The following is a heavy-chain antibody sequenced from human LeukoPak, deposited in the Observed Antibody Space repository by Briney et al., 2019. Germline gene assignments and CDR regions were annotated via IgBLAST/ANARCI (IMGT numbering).Heavy chain of an antibody. CDR2: INPNSGGT. D-gene: IGHD5-18*01. CDR1: GYTFTGYY. CDR3: ARVPGGALSYGYRGIAEYFQH. V-gene: IGHV1-2*02. J-gene: IGHJ1*01. Sequence: ASVKVPCKASGYTFTGYYMHWVRQAPGQGLEWMGWINPNSGGTNYAQKFQGRVTMTRDTSISTAYMELSRLRSDDTAVYYCARVPGGALSYGYRGIAEYFQHWGQGTLVTVSS.